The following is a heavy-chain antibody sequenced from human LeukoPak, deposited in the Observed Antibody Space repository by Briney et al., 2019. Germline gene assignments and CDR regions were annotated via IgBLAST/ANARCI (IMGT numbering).Heavy chain of an antibody. CDR2: IRSDGSDT. CDR3: ARYRAFDI. V-gene: IGHV3-74*01. J-gene: IGHJ3*02. Sequence: GGSLRLSCAASGFTFSDTWMHWVRQAPGEGLVWVSRIRSDGSDTRYAESVKGRFTISRDNAKNTLYLQMNSLRAEDTAVYYCARYRAFDIWGRGTLVTVSS. CDR1: GFTFSDTW.